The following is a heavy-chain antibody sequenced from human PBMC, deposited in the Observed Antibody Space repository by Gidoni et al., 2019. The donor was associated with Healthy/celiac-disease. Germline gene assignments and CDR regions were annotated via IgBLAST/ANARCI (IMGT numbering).Heavy chain of an antibody. CDR2: ISAYNGNT. V-gene: IGHV1-18*01. Sequence: QVQLVQSGAAVKKPGASVKVSCKASGFPFTSHGIRWVRQAPGQGLEWMGWISAYNGNTNYAQKLQGRVTMTTDTSTSTAYMEVRSLRSDDTAVYYCARWDWYYYYMDVWGKGTTVTVSS. CDR1: GFPFTSHG. J-gene: IGHJ6*03. CDR3: ARWDWYYYYMDV. D-gene: IGHD3-9*01.